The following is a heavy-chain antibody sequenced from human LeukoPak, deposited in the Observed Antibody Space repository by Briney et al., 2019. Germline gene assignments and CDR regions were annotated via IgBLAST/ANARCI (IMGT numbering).Heavy chain of an antibody. J-gene: IGHJ4*02. CDR1: GFTFSTYN. V-gene: IGHV3-48*01. CDR3: AKDITIFGVQLGDY. D-gene: IGHD3-3*01. Sequence: GGSLRLSCAASGFTFSTYNMNWVRQAPGKGLEWVSYISDTGTTLYYADSVKDRFTISRDNAKNSLYLQMNSLRAEDTAVYYCAKDITIFGVQLGDYWGQGTLVTVSS. CDR2: ISDTGTTL.